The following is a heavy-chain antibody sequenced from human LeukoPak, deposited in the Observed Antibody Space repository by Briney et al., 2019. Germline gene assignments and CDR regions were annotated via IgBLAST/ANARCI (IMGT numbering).Heavy chain of an antibody. Sequence: SETLSLTCTVSGGFFSITTYFWAWIRQPPGKGLQWLGTIYYSGTSYFNPSLETRVTLSVDTSKNQFSLRLTSVTAADTAVYYCASLFDNFPENGFDYWGRGTLVTVSS. D-gene: IGHD5-24*01. J-gene: IGHJ4*02. V-gene: IGHV4-39*01. CDR3: ASLFDNFPENGFDY. CDR1: GGFFSITTYF. CDR2: IYYSGTS.